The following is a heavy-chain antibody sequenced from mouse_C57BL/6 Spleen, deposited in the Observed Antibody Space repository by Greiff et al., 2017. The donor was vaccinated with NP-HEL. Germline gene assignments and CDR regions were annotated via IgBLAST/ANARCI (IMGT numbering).Heavy chain of an antibody. V-gene: IGHV5-9-1*02. D-gene: IGHD1-1*01. Sequence: EVMLVESGEGLVKPGGSLKLSCAASGFTFSSYAMSWVRQTPEKRLEWVAYISSGGDYIYYADTVKGRFTISRDNARNTLYLQMSSLKSEDTAMYYCTRDPNYYGSSYYDAMDYWGQGTSVTVSS. CDR3: TRDPNYYGSSYYDAMDY. CDR1: GFTFSSYA. CDR2: ISSGGDYI. J-gene: IGHJ4*01.